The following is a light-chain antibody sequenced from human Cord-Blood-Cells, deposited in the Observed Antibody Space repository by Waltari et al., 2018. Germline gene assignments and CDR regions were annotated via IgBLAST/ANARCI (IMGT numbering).Light chain of an antibody. CDR1: SSHVGGYNY. CDR3: SSYTSSSTWV. Sequence: QSALTQPASASGSPGPSITISCTGTSSHVGGYNYVSWYQQHPGKAPKLMIYDVSKRPSGVSNRFSGSKSGNTASLTISGLQAEDEADYYCSSYTSSSTWVFGGGTKLTVL. J-gene: IGLJ3*02. V-gene: IGLV2-14*01. CDR2: DVS.